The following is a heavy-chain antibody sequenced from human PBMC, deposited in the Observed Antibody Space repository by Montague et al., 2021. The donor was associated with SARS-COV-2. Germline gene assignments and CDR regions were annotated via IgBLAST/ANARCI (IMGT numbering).Heavy chain of an antibody. D-gene: IGHD3-9*01. CDR1: GGSINDHY. CDR3: ARRGFIDRAGYHWSLDF. V-gene: IGHV4-4*09. CDR2: ITSKGMT. Sequence: SETLSLTCTVYGGSINDHYRSWTRQSPGKGLEWIGYITSKGMTNYNPSLKSRVTFSADASRNQFSLKLDSVTAADTAVYFCARRGFIDRAGYHWSLDFWGHGMLVTVSS. J-gene: IGHJ2*01.